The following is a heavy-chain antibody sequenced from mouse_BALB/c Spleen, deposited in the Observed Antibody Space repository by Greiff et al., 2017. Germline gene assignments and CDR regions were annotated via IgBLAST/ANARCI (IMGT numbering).Heavy chain of an antibody. CDR3: ANYPEGYFDV. J-gene: IGHJ1*01. Sequence: DVKLQESGPGLVKPSQSLSLTCTVTGYSITSDYAWNWIRQFPGNKLEWMGYISYSGSTSYNPSLKSRISITRDTSKNQFFLQLNSVTTEDTATYYCANYPEGYFDVWGAGTTVTVSS. CDR1: GYSITSDYA. D-gene: IGHD5-5*01. CDR2: ISYSGST. V-gene: IGHV3-2*02.